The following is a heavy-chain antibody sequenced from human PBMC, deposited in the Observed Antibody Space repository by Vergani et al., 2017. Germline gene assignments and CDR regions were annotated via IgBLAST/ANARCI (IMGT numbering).Heavy chain of an antibody. V-gene: IGHV3-23*01. D-gene: IGHD3-10*01. Sequence: EVQLLESGGGLVQPGGSLRLSCAASGFTFSSYAMSWVRQAPGKGLEWVSAISGSGGSTYYADSVKGRFTISRDNSKNTLYLQMNSRRAEDRAVYYCAKIAIGGLFFDYWGQGTLVTVSS. J-gene: IGHJ4*02. CDR3: AKIAIGGLFFDY. CDR1: GFTFSSYA. CDR2: ISGSGGST.